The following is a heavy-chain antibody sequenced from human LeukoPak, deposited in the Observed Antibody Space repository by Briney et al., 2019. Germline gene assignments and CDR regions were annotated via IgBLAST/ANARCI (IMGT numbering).Heavy chain of an antibody. CDR2: IYYSGST. J-gene: IGHJ6*02. V-gene: IGHV4-59*12. D-gene: IGHD3/OR15-3a*01. Sequence: PSETLSLTCTVSGGSISSYYWSWIRQPPGKGLEWIGYIYYSGSTNYNPSLKSRVTISVDTSKNQFSLKLSSVTAADTAVYYCARERWTGLYYYYGMDVWGQGTTVTVSS. CDR1: GGSISSYY. CDR3: ARERWTGLYYYYGMDV.